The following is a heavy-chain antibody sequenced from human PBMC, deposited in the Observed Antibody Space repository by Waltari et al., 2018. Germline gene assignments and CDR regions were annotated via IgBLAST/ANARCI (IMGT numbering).Heavy chain of an antibody. CDR1: GGSISSYY. D-gene: IGHD3-16*02. V-gene: IGHV4-59*01. CDR3: ARVLSPLMREYYYYYMDV. J-gene: IGHJ6*03. Sequence: QVQLQESGPGLVKPSETLSLTCTVSGGSISSYYWSWIRQPPGKGLEWIGYIYYSGSTNYNPSLKSRVTISVDTSKNQFSLKLSSVTAADTAVYYCARVLSPLMREYYYYYMDVWGKGTTVTVSS. CDR2: IYYSGST.